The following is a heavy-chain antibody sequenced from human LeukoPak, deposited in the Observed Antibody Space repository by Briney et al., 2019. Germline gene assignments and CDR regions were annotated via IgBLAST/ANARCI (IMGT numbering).Heavy chain of an antibody. CDR3: ARIAAPGNRRLNF. D-gene: IGHD6-13*01. J-gene: IGHJ4*02. V-gene: IGHV1-8*01. Sequence: GASVKVSCKASGYTFTTYDINWVRQAAGQGLEWMGWMNPNSGNTGNAQKFQGRVTMTRNTSISTAYMELTSLTSGDTAVYFCARIAAPGNRRLNFWGQGTLVTVSS. CDR1: GYTFTTYD. CDR2: MNPNSGNT.